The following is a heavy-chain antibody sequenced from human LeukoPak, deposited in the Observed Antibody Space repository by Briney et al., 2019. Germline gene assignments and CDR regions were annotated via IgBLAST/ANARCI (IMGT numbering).Heavy chain of an antibody. D-gene: IGHD2-2*01. CDR2: IYYSGST. V-gene: IGHV4-59*01. CDR3: ARAIGCSSTSCYNWFDP. Sequence: SETLSLTCTVSGGSISSYYWSWIRQPPGKGLEWIGYIYYSGSTNYNPSLKSRVTISVDTPKNQFSLKLSSVTAADTAVYYCARAIGCSSTSCYNWFDPWGQGTLVTVSS. J-gene: IGHJ5*02. CDR1: GGSISSYY.